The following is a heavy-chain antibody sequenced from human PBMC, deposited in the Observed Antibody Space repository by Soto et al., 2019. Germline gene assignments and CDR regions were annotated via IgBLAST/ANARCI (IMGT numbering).Heavy chain of an antibody. J-gene: IGHJ6*02. CDR3: AKNGQPPYYYYGMDV. Sequence: QGQLVQSGPEVKKPGASVKVSCKTSGYTFSRYGISWVRQAPGQGLEWMGWISGYNGDTNYAQEVQGRVTMTIDTSTYTAYMELRSLTSDDTAIYYCAKNGQPPYYYYGMDVWGQGTTVTVSS. CDR2: ISGYNGDT. D-gene: IGHD2-8*01. V-gene: IGHV1-18*01. CDR1: GYTFSRYG.